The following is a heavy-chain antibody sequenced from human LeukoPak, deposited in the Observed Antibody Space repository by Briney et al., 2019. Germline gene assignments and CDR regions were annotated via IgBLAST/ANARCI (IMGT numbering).Heavy chain of an antibody. CDR2: IIPIFGTA. J-gene: IGHJ6*03. V-gene: IGHV1-69*06. D-gene: IGHD5-18*01. Sequence: GASVKVSCKASGGTFSSYAISWVRQAPGQGLEWMGGIIPIFGTANYAQKFQGRVTITADKSTSTAYMELSSLRSEDTAVYYCARDIGYSYGTTNYYYYMDVWGKGTTVTVSS. CDR3: ARDIGYSYGTTNYYYYMDV. CDR1: GGTFSSYA.